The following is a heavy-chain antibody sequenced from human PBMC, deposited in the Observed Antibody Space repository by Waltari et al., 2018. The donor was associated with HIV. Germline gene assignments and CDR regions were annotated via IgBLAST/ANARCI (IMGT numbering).Heavy chain of an antibody. CDR3: ARVMWCSSWSNFDN. J-gene: IGHJ4*02. CDR1: GFTFSSYE. D-gene: IGHD6-13*01. V-gene: IGHV3-48*03. Sequence: EVSLVESGGGLVEPGGSLGLSCAASGFTFSSYESRWVRQARGKGVEWISYISSSCRSIYYAYSVKGRFTISRDNAKNSLHLQMNNLRGEDASVYYCARVMWCSSWSNFDNWGQGTLVTVSS. CDR2: ISSSCRSI.